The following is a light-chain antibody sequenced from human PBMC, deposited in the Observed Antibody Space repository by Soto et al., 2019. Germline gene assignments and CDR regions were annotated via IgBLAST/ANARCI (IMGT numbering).Light chain of an antibody. CDR3: QQDYNLPWT. CDR2: GAS. J-gene: IGKJ1*01. CDR1: QSVSSSY. Sequence: EIVMTQSPATLSLSPGERATLSCRASQSVSSSYLSWYQQKPGQAPRLLIYGASIRATGIPARFSGSGSGTAFTLTISNLQPEDFAVYFCQQDYNLPWTFGQGTKVDIK. V-gene: IGKV3D-7*01.